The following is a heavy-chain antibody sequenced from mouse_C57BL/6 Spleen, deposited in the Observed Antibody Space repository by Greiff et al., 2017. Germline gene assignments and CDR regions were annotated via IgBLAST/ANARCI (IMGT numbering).Heavy chain of an antibody. CDR2: INYDGSST. CDR1: GFTFSDYY. D-gene: IGHD2-3*01. J-gene: IGHJ2*01. CDR3: ARVGGYYYFDY. Sequence: EVNVVESEGGLVQPGSSMKLSCTASGFTFSDYYMAWVRQVPEKGLEWVANINYDGSSTYYLDSLKSRFIISRDNAKNILYLQMSSLKSEDTATYYCARVGGYYYFDYWGQGTTLTVSS. V-gene: IGHV5-16*01.